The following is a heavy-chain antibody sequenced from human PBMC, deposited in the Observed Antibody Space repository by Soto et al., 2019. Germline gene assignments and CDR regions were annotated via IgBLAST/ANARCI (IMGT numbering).Heavy chain of an antibody. Sequence: EVQLVESGGGLVQPGGSLRLSCAASGFTFSSYWMSWVRQAPGKGLEWVANIKQDGSEKYYVDSVKGRFTISRDNAKNSLYLQMNSVRAEDTAVYYCAREGISYDFVYWYFDLWGRGTLVTVSS. CDR3: AREGISYDFVYWYFDL. V-gene: IGHV3-7*01. J-gene: IGHJ2*01. D-gene: IGHD3-3*01. CDR1: GFTFSSYW. CDR2: IKQDGSEK.